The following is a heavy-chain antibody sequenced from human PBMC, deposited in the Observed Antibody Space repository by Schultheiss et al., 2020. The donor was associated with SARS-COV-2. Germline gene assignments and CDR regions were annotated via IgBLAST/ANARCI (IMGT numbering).Heavy chain of an antibody. J-gene: IGHJ3*02. CDR2: ISYDGSNK. D-gene: IGHD3-22*01. V-gene: IGHV3-30*04. Sequence: GESLKISCAASGFTFSSYAMHWVRQAPGKGLEWVAVISYDGSNKYYADSVKGRFTISRDNSKNTLYLQMNSLRAEDTAVYYCARGAYYYDSSGSPGAFDIWGQGTMVTVSS. CDR3: ARGAYYYDSSGSPGAFDI. CDR1: GFTFSSYA.